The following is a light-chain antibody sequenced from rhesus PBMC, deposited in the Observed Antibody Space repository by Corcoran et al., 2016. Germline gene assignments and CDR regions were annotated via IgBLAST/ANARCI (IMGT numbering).Light chain of an antibody. CDR2: KAS. CDR1: QSISSW. V-gene: IGKV1-22*01. Sequence: DIQMTQSPSSLSASVGDTVTITCRASQSISSWLDWYQQEPGKAPKLQVYKASSLQRGGPSRFSGIGSGTDFTLTISRLQPEDFSTSYCQQHNSTPLAFGGGTKVEIK. J-gene: IGKJ4*01. CDR3: QQHNSTPLA.